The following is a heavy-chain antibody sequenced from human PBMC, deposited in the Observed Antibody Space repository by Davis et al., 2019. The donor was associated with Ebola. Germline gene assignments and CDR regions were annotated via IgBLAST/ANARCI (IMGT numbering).Heavy chain of an antibody. J-gene: IGHJ4*02. V-gene: IGHV3-11*06. CDR1: GFTSSAYY. CDR3: ARWGQGSSWHVDY. CDR2: ISSSSSYI. D-gene: IGHD6-13*01. Sequence: AGSLTLSCAASGFTSSAYYMSWIRQAPGKGLEWVSSISSSSSYIYQADSVKGRFTISRDNAKNSLYLQMNSLRAEDTAVYYCARWGQGSSWHVDYWGQGTLVTVSS.